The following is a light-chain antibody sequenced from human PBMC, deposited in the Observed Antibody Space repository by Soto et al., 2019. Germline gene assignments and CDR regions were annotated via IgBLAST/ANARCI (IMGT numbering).Light chain of an antibody. J-gene: IGKJ5*01. CDR1: QSISDT. Sequence: EIVMTQSPATLSVSPGGRATLSCRASQSISDTLAWYQQKPGQAPRLLIYDASNRATGVPARFSGGGSGTEFTLTITSLQSEDFAVYWCQQYNNWPLTFGPGTRLEIK. CDR3: QQYNNWPLT. V-gene: IGKV3D-15*01. CDR2: DAS.